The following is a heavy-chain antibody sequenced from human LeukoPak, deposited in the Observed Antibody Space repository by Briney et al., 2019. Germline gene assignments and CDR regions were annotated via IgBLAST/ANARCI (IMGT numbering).Heavy chain of an antibody. CDR3: AKDFSNYRGPYYYYYYGMDV. J-gene: IGHJ6*02. CDR1: GFTFSSYG. Sequence: GRSLRLSCAASGFTFSSYGMHWVRQAPGKGLEWVAVISYDGSNKYYADSVKGRFTISRDNSKNTLYLQMNSLRAEDTAVYYCAKDFSNYRGPYYYYYYGMDVWGQGTTVTVSS. D-gene: IGHD4-11*01. CDR2: ISYDGSNK. V-gene: IGHV3-30*18.